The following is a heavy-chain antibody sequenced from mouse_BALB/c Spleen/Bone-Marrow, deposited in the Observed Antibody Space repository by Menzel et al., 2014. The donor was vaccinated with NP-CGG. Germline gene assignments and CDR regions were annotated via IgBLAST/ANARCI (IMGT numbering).Heavy chain of an antibody. J-gene: IGHJ2*01. CDR1: GYAFTNYW. CDR2: IYPGSGNT. V-gene: IGHV1-63*01. CDR3: TRRRSLDY. Sequence: QVQLQQPGTELVRPGTSVKISCKASGYAFTNYWLGWVKQRPGHGLEWIGDIYPGSGNTYYNEKFKGKVTLTADKSLSTAYMQLSGLTSEDSAVYFCTRRRSLDYWGQGTTLTVSS.